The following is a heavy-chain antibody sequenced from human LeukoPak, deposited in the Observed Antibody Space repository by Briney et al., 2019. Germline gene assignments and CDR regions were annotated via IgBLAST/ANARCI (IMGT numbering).Heavy chain of an antibody. CDR1: GFTFTSNA. D-gene: IGHD6-19*01. J-gene: IGHJ6*03. CDR3: AKDIAVAGALYYFYYYMDV. CDR2: TSSDGSDK. Sequence: SLSLSCAASGFTFTSNAMHWVGQAPGQGLEWVAVTSSDGSDKYYTDSVKGRFTISRDNSKNTLYLQMNSLRAEDTAVYYCAKDIAVAGALYYFYYYMDVWGKGTTVTVSS. V-gene: IGHV3-30*04.